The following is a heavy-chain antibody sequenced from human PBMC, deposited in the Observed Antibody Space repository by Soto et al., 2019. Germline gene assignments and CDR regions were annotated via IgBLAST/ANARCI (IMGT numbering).Heavy chain of an antibody. D-gene: IGHD2-8*01. V-gene: IGHV1-2*02. CDR1: GYPFKAFY. CDR3: ARIWGLCPNGVCSYYFDY. J-gene: IGHJ4*02. CDR2: VNPSSGGT. Sequence: QVPLVQSGADVKKPGASVQVSCRASGYPFKAFYIPWVRQAPGQGLEWMGWVNPSSGGTTYARKFQGRVTVTRDTPISTAYMELDRLTSDDTAVYYSARIWGLCPNGVCSYYFDYWGQGTLVSVSS.